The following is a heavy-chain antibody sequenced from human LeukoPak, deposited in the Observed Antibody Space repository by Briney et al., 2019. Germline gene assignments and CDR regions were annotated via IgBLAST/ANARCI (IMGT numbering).Heavy chain of an antibody. J-gene: IGHJ4*02. Sequence: SETLSLTCAVYGGSFSGYYWSWIRQPPGKGLEWIGEINHSGSTNYNPSLKSRVTISVDTSKNQFSLKLSSVTAADTAVYYCVRDRGELYDYWGQGTLVTVSS. CDR3: VRDRGELYDY. CDR2: INHSGST. V-gene: IGHV4-34*01. CDR1: GGSFSGYY. D-gene: IGHD3-10*01.